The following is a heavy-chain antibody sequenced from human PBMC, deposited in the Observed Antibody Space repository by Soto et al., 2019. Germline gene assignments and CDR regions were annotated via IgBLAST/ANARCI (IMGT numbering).Heavy chain of an antibody. CDR2: IHGDGGKI. CDR1: GFMFSAYW. Sequence: EVQLVESGGGLVQPGGSLRLSCAASGFMFSAYWMSWVRQAPGKGLEWVANIHGDGGKIYYVDSGKGRFTISRDNAKRSLYLQMNSLRAEETAVYYCARDFYGGYTYGPGDYWGQGALVAVSS. CDR3: ARDFYGGYTYGPGDY. V-gene: IGHV3-7*01. J-gene: IGHJ4*02. D-gene: IGHD5-18*01.